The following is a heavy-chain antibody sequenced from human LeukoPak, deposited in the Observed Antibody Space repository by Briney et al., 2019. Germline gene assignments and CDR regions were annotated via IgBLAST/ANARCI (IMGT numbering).Heavy chain of an antibody. D-gene: IGHD3-10*01. CDR2: INWNGGST. Sequence: PSGGSLRLSCAASGFTFDDYGMSWVRQAPGKGLEWVSGINWNGGSTGYADSVKGRFTISRGNAKNSLYLQMNSLRAEDTALYYCARVSSPTESYYMDVWGKGTTVTVSS. CDR3: ARVSSPTESYYMDV. J-gene: IGHJ6*03. V-gene: IGHV3-20*04. CDR1: GFTFDDYG.